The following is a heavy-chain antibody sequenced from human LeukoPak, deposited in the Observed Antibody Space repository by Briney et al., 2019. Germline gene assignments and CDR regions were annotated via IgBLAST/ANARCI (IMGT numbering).Heavy chain of an antibody. CDR1: GFTFSTYW. CDR3: ARDRVTSFAY. V-gene: IGHV3-7*01. Sequence: GGSLRLSCAASGFTFSTYWMSWVRQAPGKGLEWVANINQDGSEKSYVDSVKGRFTISRDNAKTSLYLQMNSLRAEDTAVSYCARDRVTSFAYWGQGTLVTVYS. J-gene: IGHJ4*02. D-gene: IGHD5-18*01. CDR2: INQDGSEK.